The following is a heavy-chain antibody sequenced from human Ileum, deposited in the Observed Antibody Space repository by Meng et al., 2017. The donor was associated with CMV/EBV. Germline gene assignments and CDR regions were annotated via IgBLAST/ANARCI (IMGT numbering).Heavy chain of an antibody. CDR3: ARGKTRYCSSTSCYMGYYYYGMDV. J-gene: IGHJ6*02. CDR2: INHSGST. CDR1: Y. V-gene: IGHV4-34*01. D-gene: IGHD2-2*02. Sequence: YWSWIRQPPGKGLEWIGEINHSGSTNYNPSLKSRVTISVDTSKNQFSLKLSSVTAADTAVYYCARGKTRYCSSTSCYMGYYYYGMDVWGQGTTVTVSS.